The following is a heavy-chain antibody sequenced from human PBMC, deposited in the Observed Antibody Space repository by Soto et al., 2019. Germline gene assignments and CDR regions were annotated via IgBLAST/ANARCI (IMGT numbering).Heavy chain of an antibody. D-gene: IGHD1-26*01. J-gene: IGHJ6*02. Sequence: QVQLQESGPGLVKPSQTLSLTCTVSGGSISSDDYYWSWIRQPPGKGLEWIAYMYYSGSTYYDPSLXVXVXIXVDTSKNQFSLKLSSVTAADTAVYYCARGEGYALDVWGQGTTVTVSS. V-gene: IGHV4-30-4*01. CDR2: MYYSGST. CDR3: ARGEGYALDV. CDR1: GGSISSDDYY.